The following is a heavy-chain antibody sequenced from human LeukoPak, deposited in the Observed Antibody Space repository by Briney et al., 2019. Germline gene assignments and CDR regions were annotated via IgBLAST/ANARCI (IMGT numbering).Heavy chain of an antibody. D-gene: IGHD1-26*01. V-gene: IGHV4-59*01. CDR3: ARDRVGATWTNWFDP. Sequence: PSETLSLTCTVSGGSISSYYWSWIRQPPGKGLEWIGYIYYSGSTNYNPSLKSRVTISVDTSKNQFSLKLSSVTAADTAVYYCARDRVGATWTNWFDPWGQGTLVTVSS. J-gene: IGHJ5*02. CDR1: GGSISSYY. CDR2: IYYSGST.